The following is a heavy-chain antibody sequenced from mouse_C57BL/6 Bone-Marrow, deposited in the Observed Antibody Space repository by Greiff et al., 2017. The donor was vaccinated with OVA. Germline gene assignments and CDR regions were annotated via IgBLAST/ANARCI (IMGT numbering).Heavy chain of an antibody. J-gene: IGHJ2*01. D-gene: IGHD1-1*01. CDR3: ARLSYGYYFDY. CDR2: INPSSGYT. V-gene: IGHV1-4*01. Sequence: VKLQESGAELARPGASVKMSCKASGYTFTSYTMHWVNQRPGQGLEWIGYINPSSGYTKYNQKFKDKATLTADKSSSTAYMQLSSLTSEDSAVYYCARLSYGYYFDYWGQGTTLTVSS. CDR1: GYTFTSYT.